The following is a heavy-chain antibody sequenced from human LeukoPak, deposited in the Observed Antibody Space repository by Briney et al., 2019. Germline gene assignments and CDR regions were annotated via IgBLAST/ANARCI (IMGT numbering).Heavy chain of an antibody. CDR1: GFTFSTYG. CDR2: IRYDGTNK. J-gene: IGHJ6*03. V-gene: IGHV3-30*02. D-gene: IGHD3-3*01. Sequence: PGGSLRLSCVASGFTFSTYGMHWVRQAPGKGLEWVTFIRYDGTNKYYAGSVKGRFTISRDNSKNTLYLQMNSLRAEDTAVYYCAKDSYYDFWNDDYSGAPAAYYYYYMDVWGNGTTVTVSS. CDR3: AKDSYYDFWNDDYSGAPAAYYYYYMDV.